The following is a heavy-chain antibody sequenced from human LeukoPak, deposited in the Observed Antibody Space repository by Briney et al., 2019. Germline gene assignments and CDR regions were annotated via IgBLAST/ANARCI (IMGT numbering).Heavy chain of an antibody. J-gene: IGHJ5*02. CDR1: GFTSRNYW. CDR2: INNDGSST. CDR3: ARPDLMRELRFDP. D-gene: IGHD1-7*01. V-gene: IGHV3-74*01. Sequence: GGSLRLSCAASGFTSRNYWMHWVRQAPGKGLVWVSCINNDGSSTDYADSVKGRFTISRDNAKNTLYLQMNSLRAEDTAVYYCARPDLMRELRFDPWGQGTLVTVSS.